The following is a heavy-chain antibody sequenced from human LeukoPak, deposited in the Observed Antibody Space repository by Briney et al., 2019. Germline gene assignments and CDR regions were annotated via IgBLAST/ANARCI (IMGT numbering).Heavy chain of an antibody. CDR2: MNPNSGNT. CDR1: GYTFTSYD. CDR3: ATPTGEAQGGEGFDY. Sequence: ASVKVSCKASGYTFTSYDINWVRQATGQGLEWMGWMNPNSGNTGYAQKFQGRVTITRNTSISTAYMELSSLRSEDTAVYYCATPTGEAQGGEGFDYWGQGTLVTVSS. D-gene: IGHD3-16*01. V-gene: IGHV1-8*01. J-gene: IGHJ4*02.